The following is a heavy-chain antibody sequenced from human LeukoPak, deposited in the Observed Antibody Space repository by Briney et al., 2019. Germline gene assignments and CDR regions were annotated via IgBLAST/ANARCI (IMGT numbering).Heavy chain of an antibody. D-gene: IGHD5-18*01. J-gene: IGHJ4*02. CDR1: GGSISSGGYY. CDR3: ARVLIQLWLLFDY. CDR2: IYYSGST. V-gene: IGHV4-31*03. Sequence: SQTLSLTCTVSGGSISSGGYYWSWIRQHPGKGLEWIGYIYYSGSTYYNPSLKSRVTISVDTSKNQFSLKLSSVTAADTAVYYCARVLIQLWLLFDYWDQGTLVTVSS.